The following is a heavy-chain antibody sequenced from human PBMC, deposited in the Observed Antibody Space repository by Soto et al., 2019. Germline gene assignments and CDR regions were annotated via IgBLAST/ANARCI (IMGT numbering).Heavy chain of an antibody. J-gene: IGHJ6*02. Sequence: PSETLSLTCTVFGGSISSYYWSWFRQPPGKGLEWIGYIYYSGSTNYNPSLKSRITISVDTSKNQFSLKLSSVTAADTAVYYCARVEVLSYGMDVWGQGTTVTVSS. V-gene: IGHV4-59*01. CDR1: GGSISSYY. CDR2: IYYSGST. D-gene: IGHD2-15*01. CDR3: ARVEVLSYGMDV.